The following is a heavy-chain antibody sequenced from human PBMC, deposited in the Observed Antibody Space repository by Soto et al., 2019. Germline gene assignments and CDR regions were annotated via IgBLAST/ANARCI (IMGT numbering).Heavy chain of an antibody. V-gene: IGHV3-48*03. J-gene: IGHJ4*02. CDR2: ISTSGSTG. Sequence: LRLSCAASRFTFSTYEMNWVRQAPGKGLEWVSYISTSGSTGYYADSVKGRFTISRDNTRNSLYLQMNSLRDEDTALYYCVRYCSTTLCNGVATRTFDYWGQGTLVTVSS. D-gene: IGHD2-2*01. CDR3: VRYCSTTLCNGVATRTFDY. CDR1: RFTFSTYE.